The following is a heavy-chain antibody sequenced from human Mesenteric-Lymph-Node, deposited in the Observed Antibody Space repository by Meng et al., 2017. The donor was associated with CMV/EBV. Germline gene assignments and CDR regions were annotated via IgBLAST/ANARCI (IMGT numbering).Heavy chain of an antibody. CDR2: IYWDDDE. V-gene: IGHV2-5*02. D-gene: IGHD3-3*01. CDR3: AHRRQNYASWSGYPEYFDY. CDR1: LITNGGN. Sequence: LITNGGNVGWIRQPPGKALEWLALIYWDDDERYSPSLKNRLTITKDTFKNQVVLAMTNMEPVDTATYYCAHRRQNYASWSGYPEYFDYWGQGILVTVSS. J-gene: IGHJ4*02.